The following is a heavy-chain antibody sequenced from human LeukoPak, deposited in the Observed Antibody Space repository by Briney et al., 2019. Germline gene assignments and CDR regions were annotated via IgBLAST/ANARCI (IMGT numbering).Heavy chain of an antibody. Sequence: SDTLSLTCAVYGGSFSGYYWSWIRQPPGKGLEWMGEINHSGSTNYNPSPKCRVTISLDTSKNQFSLKLSSVTAADTAVYYCAGHLRYFDYWGQGTLVTVSS. V-gene: IGHV4-34*01. CDR2: INHSGST. J-gene: IGHJ4*02. CDR1: GGSFSGYY. CDR3: AGHLRYFDY.